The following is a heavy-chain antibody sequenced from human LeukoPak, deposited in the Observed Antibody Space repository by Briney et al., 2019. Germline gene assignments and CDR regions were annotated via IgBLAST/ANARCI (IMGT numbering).Heavy chain of an antibody. D-gene: IGHD4-17*01. J-gene: IGHJ4*02. Sequence: GGSLRLSCTASGFTFGDYAMRWIRQAPGKGLEWVGLIRSKAYGGTTEYAASVKGRFTISRDDSKSIAYLQMNSLKTEDTAVYYCTRPNYGDYGLDYFDYWGQGTLVTVSS. V-gene: IGHV3-49*03. CDR2: IRSKAYGGTT. CDR1: GFTFGDYA. CDR3: TRPNYGDYGLDYFDY.